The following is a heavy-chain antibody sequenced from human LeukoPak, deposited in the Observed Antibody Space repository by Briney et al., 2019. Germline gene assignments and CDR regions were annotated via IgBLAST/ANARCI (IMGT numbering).Heavy chain of an antibody. CDR2: ISYSGST. V-gene: IGHV4-59*01. D-gene: IGHD4-17*01. CDR3: ARARKTTTVTTYYYYMDV. J-gene: IGHJ6*03. Sequence: SETLSLTCTVSGGSISTYYWSWLRQPPGKGLEWIGYISYSGSTNYKPSLKSQVSLSLDTSNNQFSLRLSSVTAADTAVYYCARARKTTTVTTYYYYMDVWGKGTTVTVSS. CDR1: GGSISTYY.